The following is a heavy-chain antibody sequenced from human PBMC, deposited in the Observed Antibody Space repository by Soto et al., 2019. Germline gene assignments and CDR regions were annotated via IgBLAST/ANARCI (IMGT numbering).Heavy chain of an antibody. Sequence: GGSLRLSCAASGFTFSSYAMSWVRQAPGKGLEWVSAISGSGGSTYYADSVKGRFTISRDNSKNTLYLQMNSLRAEDTAVYYCAKGVGYFYCSGGSCYENWFDPWGQGTLVTVSS. V-gene: IGHV3-23*01. CDR3: AKGVGYFYCSGGSCYENWFDP. CDR2: ISGSGGST. CDR1: GFTFSSYA. D-gene: IGHD2-15*01. J-gene: IGHJ5*02.